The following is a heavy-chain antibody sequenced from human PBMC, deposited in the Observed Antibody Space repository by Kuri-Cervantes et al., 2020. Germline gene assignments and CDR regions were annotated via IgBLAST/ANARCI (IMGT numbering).Heavy chain of an antibody. D-gene: IGHD3-16*01. CDR2: IYYSGST. CDR3: FVYSYGWTRGGGD. CDR1: GGSISSYY. Sequence: SETLSLTCTVSGGSISSYYWSWIRQPPGKGLEWIGYIYYSGSTYYNPSLKSRVTISVDTSKNQFSLKLSSVTAADTAVYYCFVYSYGWTRGGGDLGQGTLVTVSS. J-gene: IGHJ4*02. V-gene: IGHV4-59*04.